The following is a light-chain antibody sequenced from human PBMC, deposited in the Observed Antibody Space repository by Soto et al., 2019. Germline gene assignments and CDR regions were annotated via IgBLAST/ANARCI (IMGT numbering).Light chain of an antibody. CDR2: EGN. V-gene: IGLV2-23*01. CDR3: CSYAGRRTYVL. CDR1: RSDVGSYNL. J-gene: IGLJ2*01. Sequence: QSALTQPASVSGSPGKSITISCTGTRSDVGSYNLVSWYQQHPGKAPKLVIYEGNERPSGVSDRFSGSKSGNTASLTISGLQAEDEADYYCCSYAGRRTYVLFCGGTKLTVL.